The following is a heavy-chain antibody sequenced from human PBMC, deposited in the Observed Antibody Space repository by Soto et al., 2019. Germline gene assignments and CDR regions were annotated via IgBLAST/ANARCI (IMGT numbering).Heavy chain of an antibody. CDR3: AKTVTYFNDYHNTGFSSEAY. CDR1: GFTFTDFG. J-gene: IGHJ4*01. V-gene: IGHV3-30*18. CDR2: ISYDGNKK. Sequence: GGSLRLSCEVSGFTFTDFGLDWVRQTPGKGLEWVAIISYDGNKKHYADSVKGRFIISRDNSKNTLFLQMDSLRPEDTAVYYCAKTVTYFNDYHNTGFSSEAYWGRGIPVTVSS. D-gene: IGHD3-22*01.